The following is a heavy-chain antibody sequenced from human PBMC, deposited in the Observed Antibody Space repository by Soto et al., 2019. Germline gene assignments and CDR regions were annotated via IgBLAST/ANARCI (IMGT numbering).Heavy chain of an antibody. Sequence: PSETLSLTCTVSGGSISTYYWSWIRQPPGKGLEWIGYFYYSGSTNYNPSLKSRVTISVDTSKNQFPLKLSSVTAADTAVYYCARGGWRHIDYWGQGTLVTVSS. V-gene: IGHV4-59*08. D-gene: IGHD3-3*01. CDR1: GGSISTYY. CDR2: FYYSGST. CDR3: ARGGWRHIDY. J-gene: IGHJ4*02.